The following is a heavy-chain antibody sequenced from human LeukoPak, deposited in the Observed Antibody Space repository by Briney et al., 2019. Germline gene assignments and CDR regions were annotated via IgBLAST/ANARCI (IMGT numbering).Heavy chain of an antibody. V-gene: IGHV3-53*01. CDR1: NISVSDHF. CDR3: TSSRYKSGPRPRYFQH. CDR2: LYTGGST. Sequence: GGSLRLSCAASNISVSDHFVTWVRQAPGKGLECVAVLYTGGSTFYADSVQGRFTISRDNSLNTLFLQMDSLRGDDTAVYYCTSSRYKSGPRPRYFQHWGQGTLVTVSS. D-gene: IGHD2-2*02. J-gene: IGHJ1*01.